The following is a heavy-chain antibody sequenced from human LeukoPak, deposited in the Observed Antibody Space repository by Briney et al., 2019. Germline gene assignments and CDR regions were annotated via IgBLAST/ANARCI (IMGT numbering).Heavy chain of an antibody. CDR1: GFTFSSYA. V-gene: IGHV3-23*01. J-gene: IGHJ4*02. CDR2: ISGSGGST. D-gene: IGHD2-2*01. CDR3: ASPFNQYQLLSADY. Sequence: PGGSLRLSCAASGFTFSSYAMSWVRQAPGKGLEWVSAISGSGGSTYYADSVKGRFTISRDNSKNTLYLQMNSLRAEDTAVYYCASPFNQYQLLSADYWGQGTLATVSS.